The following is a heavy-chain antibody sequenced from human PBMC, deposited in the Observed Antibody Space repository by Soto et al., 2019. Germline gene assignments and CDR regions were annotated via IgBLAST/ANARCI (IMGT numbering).Heavy chain of an antibody. CDR2: ISWNSGSI. Sequence: TGGSLRLSCAASGFTFDDYAMHWVRQAPGKGLEWVSGISWNSGSIGYADSVKGRFTISRDNAKNSLYLQMNSLRAEDTALYYCAKDTGRFGEQMNMDVWGQGTTVTVSS. CDR1: GFTFDDYA. V-gene: IGHV3-9*01. CDR3: AKDTGRFGEQMNMDV. D-gene: IGHD3-10*01. J-gene: IGHJ6*02.